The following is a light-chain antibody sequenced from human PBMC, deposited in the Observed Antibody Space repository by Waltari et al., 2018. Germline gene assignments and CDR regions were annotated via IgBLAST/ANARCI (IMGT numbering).Light chain of an antibody. Sequence: QSALTQPRSVSGSPGQSVTISCTGTSNDVGGYKYVSWYQQHPGKAPKVMIYDVAKRPSGVPVRFSGSKSGNTASLTISGLQAEDEADYYCCSYAGRSTVVFGGGTKLTVL. V-gene: IGLV2-11*01. CDR2: DVA. CDR1: SNDVGGYKY. J-gene: IGLJ2*01. CDR3: CSYAGRSTVV.